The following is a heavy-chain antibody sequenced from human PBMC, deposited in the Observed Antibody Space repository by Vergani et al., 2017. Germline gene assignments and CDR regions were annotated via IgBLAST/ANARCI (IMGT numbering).Heavy chain of an antibody. D-gene: IGHD1-1*01. J-gene: IGHJ6*02. CDR1: GFKFSDHY. Sequence: LEESGGGSVKPGGSLRLSCAASGFKFSDHYMSWIRQAPGKGLEWVSHISPGASTVSYTDSVTGRFTVSRYNDNNSLTLDMTTLRVEDTAVYYCANNPGISTTRHYYAMDVWGQGTTVTVSS. CDR2: ISPGASTV. V-gene: IGHV3-11*04. CDR3: ANNPGISTTRHYYAMDV.